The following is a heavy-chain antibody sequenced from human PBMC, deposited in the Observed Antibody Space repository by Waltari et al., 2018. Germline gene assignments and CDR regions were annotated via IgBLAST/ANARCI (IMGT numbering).Heavy chain of an antibody. D-gene: IGHD3-22*01. Sequence: QVQLVESGGGVVQPGRSLRLSCAASGFTISSYGMHWVRQAPGKGLEGVAVIWYDGSNKYYADSVKGRFTISRDNSKNTLYLQMNSLRAEDTAMYYCAKGGYDSSGLFDYWGQGTLVTVSS. CDR2: IWYDGSNK. CDR1: GFTISSYG. J-gene: IGHJ4*02. V-gene: IGHV3-30*18. CDR3: AKGGYDSSGLFDY.